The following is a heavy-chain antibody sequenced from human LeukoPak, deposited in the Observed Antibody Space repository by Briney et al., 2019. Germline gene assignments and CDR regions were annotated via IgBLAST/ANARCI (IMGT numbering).Heavy chain of an antibody. V-gene: IGHV3-30*02. CDR2: IRRDGDVI. J-gene: IGHJ4*02. CDR3: AKDFISLLALIPWDY. D-gene: IGHD2-15*01. CDR1: GFTFSSFG. Sequence: GGSLRLSCEASGFTFSSFGMHWVRQAPGKGLEWVAFIRRDGDVIYYADSVKGRFTISRDNSRNMVYLQLNSLRPEDTAVYYCAKDFISLLALIPWDYWGQGTLVTVSS.